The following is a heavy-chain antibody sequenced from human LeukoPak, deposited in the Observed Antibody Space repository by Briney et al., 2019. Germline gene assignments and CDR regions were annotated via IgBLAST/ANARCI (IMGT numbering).Heavy chain of an antibody. Sequence: PGGSLRLSCAASGFTFSSYSMNWVRQAPGKGLEWVSSISSSSSYIYYADSVKGRFTISGDNAKNSLYLQMNSLRAEDTAVYYCARAGGSVVVVAATGPYYYYGMDVWGQGTTVTVSS. J-gene: IGHJ6*02. V-gene: IGHV3-21*01. CDR1: GFTFSSYS. D-gene: IGHD2-15*01. CDR3: ARAGGSVVVVAATGPYYYYGMDV. CDR2: ISSSSSYI.